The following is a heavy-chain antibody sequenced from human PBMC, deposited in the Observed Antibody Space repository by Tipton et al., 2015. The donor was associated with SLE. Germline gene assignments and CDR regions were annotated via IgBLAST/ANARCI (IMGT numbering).Heavy chain of an antibody. CDR3: ARAKRSSTTWGYWFDP. V-gene: IGHV4-59*11. Sequence: TLSLTCTVSGASISSHYWNWIRQPPGKGLEWIGNIYNNGDTNYNPSLKSRVTISVDTSRNQFFLKLSSATAADTALYYCARAKRSSTTWGYWFDPWGQGTLATVSS. D-gene: IGHD2-2*01. J-gene: IGHJ5*02. CDR1: GASISSHY. CDR2: IYNNGDT.